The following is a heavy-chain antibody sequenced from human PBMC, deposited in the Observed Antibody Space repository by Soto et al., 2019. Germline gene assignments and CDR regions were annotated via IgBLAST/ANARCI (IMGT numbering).Heavy chain of an antibody. CDR2: ISSSSSYI. J-gene: IGHJ4*02. Sequence: GGSLRLSCAASGFTFSSYSMNWVRQAPGKGLEWVSSISSSSSYIYYADSVKGRFTISRDNAKNSLYLQMNSLRVEDTAVYYCARGPPPPTYYYDSSGYSPGNFDYWGQGTLVTVSS. D-gene: IGHD3-22*01. CDR3: ARGPPPPTYYYDSSGYSPGNFDY. CDR1: GFTFSSYS. V-gene: IGHV3-21*01.